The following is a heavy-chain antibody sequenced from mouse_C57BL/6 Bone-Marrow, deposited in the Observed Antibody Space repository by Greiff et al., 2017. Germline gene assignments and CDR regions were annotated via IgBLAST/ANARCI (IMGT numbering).Heavy chain of an antibody. CDR3: SYYGSGRGCALDY. Sequence: QVQLQQPGAELVRPGTSVKLSCKASGYTFTSYWMHWVKQRPGQGLEWIGVIDPSDSYTNYNQKFKGKATLTVDTSSRTAYMQLSSLTSEDSAVSDCSYYGSGRGCALDYRGQGNSVTVSS. D-gene: IGHD1-1*01. V-gene: IGHV1-59*01. CDR2: IDPSDSYT. J-gene: IGHJ4*01. CDR1: GYTFTSYW.